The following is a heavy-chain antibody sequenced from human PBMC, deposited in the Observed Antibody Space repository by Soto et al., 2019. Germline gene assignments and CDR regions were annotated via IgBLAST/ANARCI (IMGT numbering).Heavy chain of an antibody. D-gene: IGHD2-2*01. CDR3: ARISSASSGLLHDY. J-gene: IGHJ4*02. V-gene: IGHV1-18*04. CDR2: INVYNGNT. Sequence: VSCKNSGCTFTSNSIGWVRQAPVQGLEWMGGINVYNGNTKYAQQLQGRVTLTTDTSTSTAYMDLRSLRSDDTAVYYCARISSASSGLLHDYWGQGTLVNVST. CDR1: GCTFTSNS.